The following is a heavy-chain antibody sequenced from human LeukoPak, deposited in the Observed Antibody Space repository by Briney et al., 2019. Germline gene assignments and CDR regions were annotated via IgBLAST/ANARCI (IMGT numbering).Heavy chain of an antibody. J-gene: IGHJ4*02. CDR3: ARETLHYYGSGSPDY. D-gene: IGHD3-10*01. CDR2: IIPILGIA. CDR1: GGTFSSYA. V-gene: IGHV1-69*04. Sequence: ASVKVSCKASGGTFSSYAISWVRQAPGQGLEWMGRIIPILGIANYAQKFQGRVTITADKSTSTAYMELSSLRSEDTAVYYCARETLHYYGSGSPDYWGQGTLVTVSS.